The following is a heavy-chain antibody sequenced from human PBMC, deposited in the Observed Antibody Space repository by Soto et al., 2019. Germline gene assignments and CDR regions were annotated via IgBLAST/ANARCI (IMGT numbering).Heavy chain of an antibody. CDR2: MNEDGGTT. CDR1: GFTFSSYW. V-gene: IGHV3-74*01. D-gene: IGHD3-10*01. CDR3: ASDLSGRADV. J-gene: IGHJ6*02. Sequence: SLRLSCVASGFTFSSYWMHWVRQAPGKGLVWVSRMNEDGGTTDYADSVKGRFTISRDNAKNTLYLQMNSLRVEDTAVYYCASDLSGRADVLGQGPTVTVSS.